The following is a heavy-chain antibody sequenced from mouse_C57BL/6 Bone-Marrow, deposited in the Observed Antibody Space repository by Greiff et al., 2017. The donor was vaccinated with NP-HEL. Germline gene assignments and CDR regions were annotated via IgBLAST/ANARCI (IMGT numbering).Heavy chain of an antibody. V-gene: IGHV5-4*01. CDR3: ASHYYGSSYDY. D-gene: IGHD1-1*01. J-gene: IGHJ2*01. Sequence: EVQVVESGGGLVKPGGSLKLSCAASGFTFSSYAMSWVRQTPEKRLEWVATISDGGSYTYYPDNVKGRFTISRDTAKNNLYLQMSHLKSEDTARYYCASHYYGSSYDYWGQGTTLTVSS. CDR1: GFTFSSYA. CDR2: ISDGGSYT.